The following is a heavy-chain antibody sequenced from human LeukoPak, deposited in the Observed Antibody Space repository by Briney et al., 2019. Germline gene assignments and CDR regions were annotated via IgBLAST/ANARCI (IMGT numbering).Heavy chain of an antibody. Sequence: GGSLRFSCAASGFTFSSYAMHWVRQAPGKGLEWVAVISYDGSNKYYADSVKGRFTISRDNSKNTLYLQMNSLRAEDTAVYYCARRIMTTVTNYYYYMDVWGKGTTVTVSS. J-gene: IGHJ6*03. CDR3: ARRIMTTVTNYYYYMDV. CDR1: GFTFSSYA. D-gene: IGHD4-11*01. V-gene: IGHV3-30*04. CDR2: ISYDGSNK.